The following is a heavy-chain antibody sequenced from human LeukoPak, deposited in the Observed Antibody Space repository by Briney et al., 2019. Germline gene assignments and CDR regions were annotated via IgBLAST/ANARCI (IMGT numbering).Heavy chain of an antibody. CDR2: INHSGST. V-gene: IGHV4-39*01. D-gene: IGHD3-10*01. CDR3: ARQFGRITSSGSYPSSYYYGMDV. Sequence: PSETLSLTCTVSGGSISSSSYYWGWIRQPPGKGLEWIGDINHSGSTNYNPSLKSRVTISVDTSKSQFSLKLSSVTAADTAVYYCARQFGRITSSGSYPSSYYYGMDVWGKGTTVTVSS. CDR1: GGSISSSSYY. J-gene: IGHJ6*04.